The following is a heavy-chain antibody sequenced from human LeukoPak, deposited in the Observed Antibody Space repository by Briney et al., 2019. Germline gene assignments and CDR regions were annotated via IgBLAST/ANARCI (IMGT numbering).Heavy chain of an antibody. V-gene: IGHV4-30-2*02. Sequence: SETLSLTCAVSGGSISSGGYSWSWIRQPPGKGLEWIGYIYHSGSTYYNPSLKSRVTMSVDRSKNQFSLKLSSVTAADTAVYYCARWAPFGPSGFEIDYFDYWGQGTLVTVSS. CDR3: ARWAPFGPSGFEIDYFDY. CDR1: GGSISSGGYS. CDR2: IYHSGST. D-gene: IGHD5-12*01. J-gene: IGHJ4*02.